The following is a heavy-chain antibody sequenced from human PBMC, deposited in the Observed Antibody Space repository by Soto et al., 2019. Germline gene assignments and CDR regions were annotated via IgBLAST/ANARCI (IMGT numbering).Heavy chain of an antibody. CDR2: MSFDGINK. Sequence: QVQLVESGGGVVPPGRSLRLSCAASGFKFSAYDIHGVRQAPGKGLEGVAVMSFDGINKYYADSVRGRFTISRDNSKNTLLLHLKCLKPDDTAVDYCAKDGGECELLRFSGGDVEIWGHGALVTVSS. V-gene: IGHV3-30*18. CDR3: AKDGGECELLRFSGGDVEI. CDR1: GFKFSAYD. D-gene: IGHD5-12*01. J-gene: IGHJ4*01.